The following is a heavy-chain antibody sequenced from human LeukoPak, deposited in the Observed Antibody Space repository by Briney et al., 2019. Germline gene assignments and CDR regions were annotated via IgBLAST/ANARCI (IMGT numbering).Heavy chain of an antibody. CDR3: ARGFGDDSSGYYSPHFDY. D-gene: IGHD3-22*01. V-gene: IGHV4-61*01. J-gene: IGHJ4*02. Sequence: PSETLSLTCTVSGGSVSSGNYYWSWIRQPPGKGLEWIGYIYYSGSTNYNPSLKSRVTISVDRSKNQFSLKLSSVTAADTAVYYCARGFGDDSSGYYSPHFDYWGQGTLVTVSS. CDR2: IYYSGST. CDR1: GGSVSSGNYY.